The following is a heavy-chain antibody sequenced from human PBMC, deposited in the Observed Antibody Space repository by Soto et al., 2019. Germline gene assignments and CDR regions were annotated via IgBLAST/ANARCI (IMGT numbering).Heavy chain of an antibody. J-gene: IGHJ6*02. D-gene: IGHD2-15*01. Sequence: GGSLRLSCAASGFTFSSYAMHWVRQAPGKGLEWVAVISYDGSNKYYADSVKGRFTISRDNSKNTLYLQMNSLRAEDTAVYYCARTQYCSGGSCYSVGGYYYYGMDVWGQGTTVTVSS. CDR3: ARTQYCSGGSCYSVGGYYYYGMDV. V-gene: IGHV3-30-3*01. CDR2: ISYDGSNK. CDR1: GFTFSSYA.